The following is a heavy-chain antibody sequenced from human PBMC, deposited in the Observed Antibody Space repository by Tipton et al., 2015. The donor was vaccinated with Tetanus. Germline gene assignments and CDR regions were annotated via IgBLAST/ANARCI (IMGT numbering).Heavy chain of an antibody. CDR3: TRGRQYFDY. Sequence: SLRLSCVASGFTFSDYWMHWVRQAPGKGLVWVSRINSDGGITDYADSVKGRLTIARDNAKNTLYFQMNGLRVEDTAVYYCTRGRQYFDYWGQGILVTVSS. D-gene: IGHD3-10*01. V-gene: IGHV3-74*01. J-gene: IGHJ4*02. CDR1: GFTFSDYW. CDR2: INSDGGIT.